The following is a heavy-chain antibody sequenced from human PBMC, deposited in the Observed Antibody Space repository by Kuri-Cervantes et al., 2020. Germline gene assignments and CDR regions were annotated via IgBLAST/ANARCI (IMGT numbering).Heavy chain of an antibody. CDR3: ARRYLDGGADY. Sequence: ASVKVSCKASGYTFTGYYMHWVRQAPGQGLEWMGWINPNSGGTNYAQKFQGWVTMTRDTSIGTAYMELSRLRSDDTAVYYCARRYLDGGADYWGQGTLVTVSS. J-gene: IGHJ4*02. D-gene: IGHD3/OR15-3a*01. V-gene: IGHV1-2*04. CDR1: GYTFTGYY. CDR2: INPNSGGT.